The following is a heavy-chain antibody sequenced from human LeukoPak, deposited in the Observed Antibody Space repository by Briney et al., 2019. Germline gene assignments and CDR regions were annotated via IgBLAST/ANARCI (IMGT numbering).Heavy chain of an antibody. J-gene: IGHJ5*02. D-gene: IGHD3-10*01. CDR1: GYTFTSYD. V-gene: IGHV1-8*01. CDR2: MNPNSGNT. CDR3: VRAMVRGVQGP. Sequence: GASVKVSCKASGYTFTSYDINWVRQATGQGLEWMGWMNPNSGNTGYAQKFQGRVTMTRDTSISTAYMELSSLRFEDTAVYLCVRAMVRGVQGPWGQGTLVTVSS.